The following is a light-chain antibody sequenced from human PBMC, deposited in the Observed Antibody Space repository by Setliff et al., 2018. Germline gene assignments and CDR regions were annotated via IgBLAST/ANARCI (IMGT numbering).Light chain of an antibody. V-gene: IGLV2-14*03. CDR1: SSDVGSYDL. CDR2: NVS. CDR3: NAYTSRSTYV. J-gene: IGLJ1*01. Sequence: QSALTQPAAVSGSPGQSVAISCSGTSSDVGSYDLVSWYQQHPGKAPKLIIYNVSGRPSGVSHRFSGSKSDNTASLTISGLQAEGEADYYCNAYTSRSTYVFGSGTKVTVL.